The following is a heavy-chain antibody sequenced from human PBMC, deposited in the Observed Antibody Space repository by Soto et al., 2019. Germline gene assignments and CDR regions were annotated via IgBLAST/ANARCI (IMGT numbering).Heavy chain of an antibody. CDR3: AHRPSQQYQSWFDP. J-gene: IGHJ5*02. Sequence: SGPTRVNPTQTLTLTCTFSGFSLSTGGVGVGWIRQPPGKALEWLALIYWDDDKRYSPSLKSRLTITKDTSKNQVVLTMTNMDPVDTATYYCAHRPSQQYQSWFDPWGQGALVTVSS. V-gene: IGHV2-5*02. CDR1: GFSLSTGGVG. D-gene: IGHD1-1*01. CDR2: IYWDDDK.